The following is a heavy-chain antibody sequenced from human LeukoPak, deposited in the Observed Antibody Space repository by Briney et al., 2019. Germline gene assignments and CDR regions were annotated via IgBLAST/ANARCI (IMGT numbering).Heavy chain of an antibody. D-gene: IGHD3-9*01. Sequence: GGSLRLSCAASGFTFSSYGMHWVRQAPGKGLEWVAVISYDGSNKYYADSVKGRFTISRDNSKNTLYLQMNSLRAEDTAVYYCAIVHTQKTAYEILTGYIPGDYWGQGTLVTVSS. CDR2: ISYDGSNK. CDR1: GFTFSSYG. CDR3: AIVHTQKTAYEILTGYIPGDY. V-gene: IGHV3-30*03. J-gene: IGHJ4*02.